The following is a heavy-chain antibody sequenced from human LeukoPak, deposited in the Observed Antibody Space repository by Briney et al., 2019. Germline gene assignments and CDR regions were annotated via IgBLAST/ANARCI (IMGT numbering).Heavy chain of an antibody. J-gene: IGHJ5*02. Sequence: SETLSLTCTVSGGSIGSYYWSWIRQPPGKGLEWIGYIYYSGSTNYNPSLKSRVTISVDTSKNQFSLKLSSVTAADTAVYYCARLEGNWFDPWGQGTLVTVPS. V-gene: IGHV4-59*08. CDR1: GGSIGSYY. CDR3: ARLEGNWFDP. CDR2: IYYSGST.